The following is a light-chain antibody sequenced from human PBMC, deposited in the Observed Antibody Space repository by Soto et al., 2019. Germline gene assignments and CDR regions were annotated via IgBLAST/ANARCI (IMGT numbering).Light chain of an antibody. Sequence: DIKMTQSPSSLSASVGDRVTITCRASQSISSYLNWYQQKPGKAPKLLIYAASSLQSGVPSRFSGSGSGTDFTLTISSLQPEDFATYYCQQSYRTPWTFGQGTKVEIK. V-gene: IGKV1-39*01. J-gene: IGKJ1*01. CDR2: AAS. CDR3: QQSYRTPWT. CDR1: QSISSY.